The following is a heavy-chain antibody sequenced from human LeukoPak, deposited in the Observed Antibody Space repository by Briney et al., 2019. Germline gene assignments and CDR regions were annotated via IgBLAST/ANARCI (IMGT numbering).Heavy chain of an antibody. CDR2: MNPNSGNT. V-gene: IGHV1-8*01. CDR1: GYTFTSYD. D-gene: IGHD6-13*01. Sequence: ASVKVSCKASGYTFTSYDINWVRQATGQGLEWMGWMNPNSGNTGYAQKFQGRVTMTRNTSISTAYMELSSLRSEDTAVYYCAKGYSNSWYYFDHWGQGTLVTVSS. CDR3: AKGYSNSWYYFDH. J-gene: IGHJ4*02.